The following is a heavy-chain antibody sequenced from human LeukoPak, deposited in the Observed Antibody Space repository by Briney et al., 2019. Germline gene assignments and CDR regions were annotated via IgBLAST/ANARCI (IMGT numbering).Heavy chain of an antibody. Sequence: VGSLRLSCAASVVTFCGYEMNCVPQAPGKGVWGGSYISSSVSIIYYAESGKGRFTISRDNATNSLYLKMNSLRAEDTGVYYCAELRITMIGVVWGKGTKVTIS. D-gene: IGHD3-10*02. CDR1: VVTFCGYE. CDR3: AELRITMIGVV. J-gene: IGHJ6*01. CDR2: ISSSVSII. V-gene: IGHV3-48*03.